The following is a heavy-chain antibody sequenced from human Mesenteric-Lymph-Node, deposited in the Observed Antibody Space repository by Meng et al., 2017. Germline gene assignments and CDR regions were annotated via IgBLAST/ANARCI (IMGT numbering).Heavy chain of an antibody. J-gene: IGHJ3*02. CDR2: ISSSSSYI. CDR3: ARDPLIPVAGNSYDAFDI. CDR1: GFTFSSYS. D-gene: IGHD6-19*01. Sequence: GESLKISCAASGFTFSSYSMNWVRQAPGEGLEWVSSISSSSSYIYYADSVKGRFTISRDNAKNSLYLQMNSLRAEDTAVYYCARDPLIPVAGNSYDAFDIWGQGTMVTVSS. V-gene: IGHV3-21*01.